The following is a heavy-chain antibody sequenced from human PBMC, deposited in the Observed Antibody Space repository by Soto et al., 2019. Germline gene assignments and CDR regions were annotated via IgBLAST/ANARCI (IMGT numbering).Heavy chain of an antibody. Sequence: SETLSLTCAVYGGSFSGYYWSWIRQPPGKGLEWIGEINHSGSTNYNPSLKSRVTISVDTSKNQFSLKLSSVTAADTAVYYCARGGAVVVVVAGNWFDPWGQGTLVTVSS. V-gene: IGHV4-34*01. CDR3: ARGGAVVVVVAGNWFDP. J-gene: IGHJ5*02. D-gene: IGHD2-15*01. CDR1: GGSFSGYY. CDR2: INHSGST.